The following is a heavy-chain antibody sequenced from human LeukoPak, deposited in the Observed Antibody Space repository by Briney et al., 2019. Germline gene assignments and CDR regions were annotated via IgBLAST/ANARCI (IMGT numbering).Heavy chain of an antibody. V-gene: IGHV4-4*07. CDR3: ARDPWFGELLWYFDL. J-gene: IGHJ2*01. CDR1: GGSISSYY. D-gene: IGHD3-10*01. CDR2: IYTSGST. Sequence: PETLSLTCTVSGGSISSYYWSWIRQPAGKGLEWIGRIYTSGSTNYNPSLKGRVTMSVDTSKNQFSLKLSSVTAADTAVYYCARDPWFGELLWYFDLWGRGTLVTVSS.